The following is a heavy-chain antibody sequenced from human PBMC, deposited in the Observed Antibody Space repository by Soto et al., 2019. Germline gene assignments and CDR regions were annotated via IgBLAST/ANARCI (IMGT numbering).Heavy chain of an antibody. CDR1: GYTFTGHY. V-gene: IGHV1-2*02. D-gene: IGHD6-13*01. CDR2: INPNSGGT. CDR3: AREYSSTWYPFDY. J-gene: IGHJ4*02. Sequence: ASVKVSCKASGYTFTGHYMHWVRQAPGQGPEWMGWINPNSGGTNYAQKFQGRVSMTRDTPISTAYMELSRLRSDDTAVYYCAREYSSTWYPFDYWGQGTLVTVS.